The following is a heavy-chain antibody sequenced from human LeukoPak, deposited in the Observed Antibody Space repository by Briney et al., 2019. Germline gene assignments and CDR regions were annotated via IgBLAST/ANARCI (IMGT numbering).Heavy chain of an antibody. Sequence: GGSLRLSCAASGFTFSSYSMNWVRQAPGKGLEWVSSISSSSSYIYYADSVKGRFTISRDSAKNSLYLQMNSLRAGDTAVYYCAKAHYYDSSGYHIPDAFDIWGQGTMVTVSS. J-gene: IGHJ3*02. V-gene: IGHV3-21*01. D-gene: IGHD3-22*01. CDR2: ISSSSSYI. CDR3: AKAHYYDSSGYHIPDAFDI. CDR1: GFTFSSYS.